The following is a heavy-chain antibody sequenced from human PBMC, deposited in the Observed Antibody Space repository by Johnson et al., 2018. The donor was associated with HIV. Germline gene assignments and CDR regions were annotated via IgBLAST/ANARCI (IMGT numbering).Heavy chain of an antibody. CDR1: GFTFSTYA. J-gene: IGHJ3*02. CDR2: IYSGGST. D-gene: IGHD3-16*01. CDR3: ASLDAFDI. V-gene: IGHV3-NL1*01. Sequence: QVQLVESGGGVVQPGRSLRLSCAASGFTFSTYALHWVRQAPGKGLEWVSVIYSGGSTYYADSVKGRFTISRDNAKNSLYLQMNSLRAEDTAVYYCASLDAFDIWGQGTMVTVSS.